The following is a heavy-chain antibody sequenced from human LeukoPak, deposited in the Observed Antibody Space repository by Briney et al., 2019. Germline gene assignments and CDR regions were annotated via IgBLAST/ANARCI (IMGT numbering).Heavy chain of an antibody. D-gene: IGHD6-19*01. CDR1: GFTFRSYW. Sequence: GGSLRLSCGASGFTFRSYWMSWVRQAPGKGLEWVANTKQDGSEKYYVDSVKGRFTISRDNARNSLYLQMNSLRAEDTAVYYCARQWLVREYFDYWGQGTLVTVSS. CDR2: TKQDGSEK. CDR3: ARQWLVREYFDY. J-gene: IGHJ4*02. V-gene: IGHV3-7*01.